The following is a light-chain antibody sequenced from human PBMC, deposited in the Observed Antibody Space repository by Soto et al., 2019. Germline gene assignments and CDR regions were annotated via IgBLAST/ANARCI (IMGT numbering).Light chain of an antibody. CDR2: EVS. V-gene: IGLV2-14*01. CDR1: SSDVGGSNY. J-gene: IGLJ1*01. Sequence: QSALTQPASVSGSPGQSITFSCTGTSSDVGGSNYVSWYQQHPGKAPKLMIYEVSDRPSGVSNRFSGSKSGNTASLTISGLQADDEADYYCSSYTSTTTPYVXGTGTKVTVL. CDR3: SSYTSTTTPYV.